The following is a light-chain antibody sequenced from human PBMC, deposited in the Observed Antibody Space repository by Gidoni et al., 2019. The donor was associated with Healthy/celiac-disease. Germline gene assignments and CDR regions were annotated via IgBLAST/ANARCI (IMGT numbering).Light chain of an antibody. J-gene: IGLJ2*01. CDR2: YVS. CDR3: SSYTSSSTPVV. V-gene: IGLV2-14*01. CDR1: SSDVGGYNY. Sequence: QSALTQPASVSGSPGQSITISCTGTSSDVGGYNYVSWYQQHPGKAPKLMIYYVSNRPSGVSNRFSGSKSGNTASLTISGLQAEDEADYYCSSYTSSSTPVVFGGGTKLTV.